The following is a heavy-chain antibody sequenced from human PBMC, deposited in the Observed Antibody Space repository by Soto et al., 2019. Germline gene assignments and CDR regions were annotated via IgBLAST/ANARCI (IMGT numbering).Heavy chain of an antibody. CDR3: AEVVPYSGSSYRGSLWH. CDR2: ISGSGGGT. CDR1: GFAFSTYA. Sequence: EVQLSESGGGLVQPGGSLRLSCATSGFAFSTYAMSWVRQAPGKGLEWVSTISGSGGGTYYADSVKGRLTISRDNSKNTLYLQMNSPTIADTAVYHCAEVVPYSGSSYRGSLWHWGQGTLVTGSS. J-gene: IGHJ1*01. V-gene: IGHV3-23*01. D-gene: IGHD6-13*01.